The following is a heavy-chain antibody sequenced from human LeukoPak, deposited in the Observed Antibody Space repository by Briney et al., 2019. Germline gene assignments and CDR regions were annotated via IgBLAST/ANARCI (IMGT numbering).Heavy chain of an antibody. D-gene: IGHD4-17*01. Sequence: PGGSLRLSCAASGFTFSSYAMSWVRQAPGKGLEWVSAISGSGGSAYYADSVKGRFTISRDNSKNTLYLQMNSLRAEDTAVYYRARVYGDHGYYFDYWGQGTLVTVSS. J-gene: IGHJ4*02. CDR2: ISGSGGSA. CDR3: ARVYGDHGYYFDY. V-gene: IGHV3-23*01. CDR1: GFTFSSYA.